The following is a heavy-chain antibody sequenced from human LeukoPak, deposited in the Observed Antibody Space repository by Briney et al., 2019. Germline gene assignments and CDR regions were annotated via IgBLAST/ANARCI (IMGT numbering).Heavy chain of an antibody. D-gene: IGHD6-19*01. CDR3: ARQPRAVYYFDY. Sequence: SETLSLTCAVYGGSFSGYYWSWIRQPPGKGLEWLGEINHSGSTNYNPSLKSRVTISVDTSKNQFSLKLSSVTAADTAVYYCARQPRAVYYFDYWGQGTLVTVSS. J-gene: IGHJ4*02. CDR2: INHSGST. V-gene: IGHV4-34*01. CDR1: GGSFSGYY.